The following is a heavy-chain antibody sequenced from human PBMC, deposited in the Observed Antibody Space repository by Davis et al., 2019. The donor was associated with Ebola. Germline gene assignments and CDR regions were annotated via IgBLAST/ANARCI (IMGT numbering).Heavy chain of an antibody. CDR3: ARDKIVVVPAAIGVGAFDI. V-gene: IGHV3-21*01. J-gene: IGHJ3*02. CDR1: GFTFSSYS. CDR2: ISSSSSYI. D-gene: IGHD2-2*01. Sequence: GESPKISCAASGFTFSSYSMNCVRQAPGKGLEWVSSISSSSSYINYADSVKGRFTISRDNAKNSLCLQMNSLGAEDTAVYYCARDKIVVVPAAIGVGAFDIWGQGTMVTVSS.